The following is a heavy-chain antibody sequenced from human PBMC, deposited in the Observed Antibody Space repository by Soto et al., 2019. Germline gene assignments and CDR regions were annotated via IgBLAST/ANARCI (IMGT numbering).Heavy chain of an antibody. CDR2: ISAYNGNT. CDR3: ARDRYYYGSGSYYISWFDP. Sequence: VASVKVSCKTSGYTFTPYGVSWVRQAPGQGLEWMGWISAYNGNTNYAQKLQGRVTMTTDTSTSTAYMELRGLRSDDTAVYYCARDRYYYGSGSYYISWFDPWGQGTLVTVSS. J-gene: IGHJ5*02. CDR1: GYTFTPYG. V-gene: IGHV1-18*04. D-gene: IGHD3-10*01.